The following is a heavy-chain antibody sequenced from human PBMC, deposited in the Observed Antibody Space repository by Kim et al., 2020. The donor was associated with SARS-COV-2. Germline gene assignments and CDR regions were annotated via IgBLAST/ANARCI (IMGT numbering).Heavy chain of an antibody. D-gene: IGHD4-17*01. CDR3: AKDRGLVVTTVD. V-gene: IGHV3-30*02. Sequence: YYADSVKGRFTISRDNSKNTLYLQMNSLRAEDTAVYYCAKDRGLVVTTVDWGQGTLVTVSS. J-gene: IGHJ4*02.